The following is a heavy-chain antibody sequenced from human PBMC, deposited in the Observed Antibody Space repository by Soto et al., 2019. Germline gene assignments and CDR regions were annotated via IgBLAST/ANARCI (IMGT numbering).Heavy chain of an antibody. CDR3: ASFLGYCISTSCSPLYYYGMDV. D-gene: IGHD2-2*01. V-gene: IGHV1-69*13. J-gene: IGHJ6*02. CDR1: GGTFSSYA. Sequence: GASVKVSCKASGGTFSSYAISWVRQAPGQGLEWMGGIIPIFGTANYAQKFQGRVTITADESTSTAYMELSSLRSEGTAVYYCASFLGYCISTSCSPLYYYGMDVWGQGTTVTVSS. CDR2: IIPIFGTA.